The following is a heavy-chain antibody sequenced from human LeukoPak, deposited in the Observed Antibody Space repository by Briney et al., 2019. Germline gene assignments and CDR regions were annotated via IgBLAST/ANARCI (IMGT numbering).Heavy chain of an antibody. CDR1: GGSISSSSYY. CDR3: AGSYYYDSDAFDI. D-gene: IGHD3-22*01. V-gene: IGHV4-39*07. Sequence: SETLSLTCTVSGGSISSSSYYWGWIRQPPGKGLEWIGSIYYSGSTYYNPSLKSRVTISVDTSKNQFSLKLSSVTAADTAVYYCAGSYYYDSDAFDIWGQGTMVTVSS. J-gene: IGHJ3*02. CDR2: IYYSGST.